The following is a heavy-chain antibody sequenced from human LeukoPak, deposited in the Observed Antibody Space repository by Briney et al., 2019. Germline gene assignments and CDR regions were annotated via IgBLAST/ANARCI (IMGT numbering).Heavy chain of an antibody. J-gene: IGHJ1*01. CDR2: TVSEIDGGTT. CDR3: IRYGYNLLEYSQH. D-gene: IGHD5-24*01. CDR1: GFTFNYAW. Sequence: GGSLRLSCAASGFTFNYAWMSWVRQVPGKGLEWVGQTVSEIDGGTTDYAAPVKGRFTISRDDSKSTLYLQMNSLKTEDTAMYYCIRYGYNLLEYSQHWGQGTLVTVSS. V-gene: IGHV3-15*04.